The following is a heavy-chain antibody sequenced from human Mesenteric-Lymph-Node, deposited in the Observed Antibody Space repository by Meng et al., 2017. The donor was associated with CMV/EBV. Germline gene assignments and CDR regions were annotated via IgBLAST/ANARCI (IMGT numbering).Heavy chain of an antibody. V-gene: IGHV3-23*01. CDR2: ISGSGGST. CDR3: AKDLQRTYSYLFDS. CDR1: GFTLSSYA. Sequence: ASGFTLSSYAMSWVRQAPGKGLEWVSTISGSGGSTYYADSVKGRFTISRDNAKNTLYLQMNSLRVEDTAVYYCAKDLQRTYSYLFDSWGQGTLVTVSS. J-gene: IGHJ4*02. D-gene: IGHD2-15*01.